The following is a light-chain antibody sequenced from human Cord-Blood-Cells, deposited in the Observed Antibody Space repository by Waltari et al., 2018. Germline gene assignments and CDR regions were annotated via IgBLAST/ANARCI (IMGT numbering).Light chain of an antibody. CDR1: SSAVGGYNY. V-gene: IGLV2-14*01. J-gene: IGLJ2*01. CDR2: DVR. CDR3: SSYTSSSTLGV. Sequence: QSALTQPASVSGSPGQSFTISCPGTSSAVGGYNYVCWYQQHPGKAPKLMIYDVRNRPAGVSNRFSGSKSGNTASMTISGLQAEDEADYYCSSYTSSSTLGVFGGGTKLTVL.